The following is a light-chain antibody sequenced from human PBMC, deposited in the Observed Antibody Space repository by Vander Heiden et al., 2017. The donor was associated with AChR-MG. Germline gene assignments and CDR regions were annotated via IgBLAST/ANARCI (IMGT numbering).Light chain of an antibody. V-gene: IGKV3-20*01. J-gene: IGKJ1*01. CDR1: QSISSSY. CDR2: GAS. Sequence: EIVLTQSPGTLSLSPGERATLSCRASQSISSSYFAWYQQKPGQAPRLLIYGASSRATGIPDRFSGSGSGTDSTLTISRLEPEDFAVYYCQQYGSSRTFGQGTKVEIK. CDR3: QQYGSSRT.